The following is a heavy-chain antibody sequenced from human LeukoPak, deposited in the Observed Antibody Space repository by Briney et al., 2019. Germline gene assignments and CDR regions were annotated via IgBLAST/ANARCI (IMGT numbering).Heavy chain of an antibody. J-gene: IGHJ6*03. Sequence: SETLSLTCTVSGGSISSSTYYWVWIRQPPGKGLEWIGSIYYSGSIYYNLSLKSRVTISVDMSKNQFSLKLSSVTAADTAVYYCGVAYYYHYMDVWGKGTTVTVSS. CDR2: IYYSGSI. CDR1: GGSISSSTYY. V-gene: IGHV4-39*07. CDR3: GVAYYYHYMDV. D-gene: IGHD3-3*01.